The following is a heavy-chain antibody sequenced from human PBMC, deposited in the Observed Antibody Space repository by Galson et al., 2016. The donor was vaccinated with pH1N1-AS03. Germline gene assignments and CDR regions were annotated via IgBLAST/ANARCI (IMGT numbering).Heavy chain of an antibody. CDR3: ARGTYRWWVPIRGYFDL. Sequence: CAISGDSVSSNSAAWTWIRQSPSRGLEWLGRTFYRSHWYYDYAESVQSRITINPDTAKNHFSLQLNSVTPEDTAVYYCARGTYRWWVPIRGYFDLWGQGTLVTVSS. J-gene: IGHJ4*02. CDR2: TFYRSHWYY. V-gene: IGHV6-1*01. CDR1: GDSVSSNSAA. D-gene: IGHD2-8*02.